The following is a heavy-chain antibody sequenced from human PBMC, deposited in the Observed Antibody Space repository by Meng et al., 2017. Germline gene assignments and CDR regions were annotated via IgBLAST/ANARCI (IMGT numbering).Heavy chain of an antibody. CDR2: IKRNRDGGTI. Sequence: VQLVGVGGGLVKPGGSLRLSCVASGLRFTDAWMSWVRQAPGKGLEWVGRIKRNRDGGTIDYAARVKGRFTISRDESKNTLYLQMDSLITEDTAVYFCATGAAAADHWGQGTLVTVSS. J-gene: IGHJ4*02. V-gene: IGHV3-15*01. CDR3: ATGAAAADH. D-gene: IGHD6-13*01. CDR1: GLRFTDAW.